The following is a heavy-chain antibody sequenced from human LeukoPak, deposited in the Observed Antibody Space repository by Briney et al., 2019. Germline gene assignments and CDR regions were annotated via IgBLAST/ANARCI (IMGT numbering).Heavy chain of an antibody. CDR2: FDPEDGET. CDR3: ATGSTYYDSSGSIVDY. D-gene: IGHD3-22*01. J-gene: IGHJ4*02. V-gene: IGHV1-24*01. CDR1: GYTLTELS. Sequence: GASVKVSCKVSGYTLTELSMHWVRQAPGKGLERMGGFDPEDGETIYAQKFQGRVTMTEDTSTDTAYMELSSLRSEDTAVYYCATGSTYYDSSGSIVDYWGQGTLVTVSS.